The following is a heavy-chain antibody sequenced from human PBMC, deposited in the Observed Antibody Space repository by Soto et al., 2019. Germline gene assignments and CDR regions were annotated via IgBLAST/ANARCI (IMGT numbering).Heavy chain of an antibody. CDR1: GDSVSSGSYY. D-gene: IGHD2-2*01. Sequence: QVQLQESGPGLVKPSETLSLTCTVAGDSVSSGSYYWTWIRQPPGKGLEWIGYLYYTGTTNYNTSRKSRVTMSLDKSSSQFSLRLSSVTAADTAVYFFARTFCSTTSCQAHGMDVWGQGTSVTVSS. CDR3: ARTFCSTTSCQAHGMDV. V-gene: IGHV4-61*01. J-gene: IGHJ6*02. CDR2: LYYTGTT.